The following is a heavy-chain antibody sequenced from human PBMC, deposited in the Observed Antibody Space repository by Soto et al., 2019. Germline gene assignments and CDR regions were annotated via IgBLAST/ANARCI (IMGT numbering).Heavy chain of an antibody. CDR3: AKDLFGYGYLGAY. CDR1: GFTFSSYG. V-gene: IGHV3-30*18. D-gene: IGHD5-18*01. Sequence: QVQLVESGGGVVQPGRSLRLSCAASGFTFSSYGMHWVRQAPGKGLEWVAVISYDGSNKYYADSVKGRFTISRDNSKNTLYLEMNSLRAEDTAVYYCAKDLFGYGYLGAYWGQGTLVTVSS. J-gene: IGHJ4*02. CDR2: ISYDGSNK.